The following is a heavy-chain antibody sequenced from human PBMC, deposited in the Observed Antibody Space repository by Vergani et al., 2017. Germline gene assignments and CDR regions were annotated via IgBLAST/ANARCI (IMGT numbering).Heavy chain of an antibody. V-gene: IGHV4-34*01. CDR3: ARVQELYDFWSSYRVRYYYSMPV. Sequence: QVQLQQWGAGLLKPSETLSLTCAVYGGSFSGYYWSWIRQPPGKGLEWIGEINHSGSTNYNPSLKSRDNISVDTSKNQFSLKLSSVTAADTAVYYCARVQELYDFWSSYRVRYYYSMPVWGKGTTVTVSS. D-gene: IGHD3-3*01. J-gene: IGHJ6*03. CDR1: GGSFSGYY. CDR2: INHSGST.